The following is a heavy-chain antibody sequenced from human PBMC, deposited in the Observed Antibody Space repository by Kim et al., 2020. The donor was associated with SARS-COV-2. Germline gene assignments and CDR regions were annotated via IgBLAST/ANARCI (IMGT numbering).Heavy chain of an antibody. CDR1: GISFRNYA. V-gene: IGHV3-23*01. J-gene: IGHJ4*02. D-gene: IGHD6-19*01. CDR3: AKAADGSGWYIFDH. Sequence: GGSLRLSCAASGISFRNYAMSWVRQAPGKGLEWVSAINGSGGNTYYADSVKGRFTISRDNSKNTLYLQMNSLRADDTAAYYCAKAADGSGWYIFDHWCQGPRVTVSS. CDR2: INGSGGNT.